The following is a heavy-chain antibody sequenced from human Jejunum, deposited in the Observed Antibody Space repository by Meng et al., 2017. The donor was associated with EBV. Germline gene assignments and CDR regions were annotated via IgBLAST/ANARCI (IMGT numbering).Heavy chain of an antibody. CDR2: VSDYGST. CDR1: GGSVSSGSYY. V-gene: IGHV4-61*01. CDR3: ARDFSSGYFAY. Sequence: QVQLQESGPGLVKPSETRSLTCAVSGGSVSSGSYYWSWIRQPPGKGLEWIGFVSDYGSTRYNSSLKSRITISADTSKNQFSLKLTSVTPADTAIYYCARDFSSGYFAYWGQGTLVTVSS. D-gene: IGHD3-22*01. J-gene: IGHJ4*02.